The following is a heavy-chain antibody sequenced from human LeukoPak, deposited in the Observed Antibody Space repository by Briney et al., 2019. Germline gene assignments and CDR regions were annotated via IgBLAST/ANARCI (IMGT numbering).Heavy chain of an antibody. CDR1: GGSISSYY. V-gene: IGHV4-59*01. J-gene: IGHJ2*01. Sequence: PSETLSLTCTVSGGSISSYYWSWIRQPPGKGLEWIGYIYYSGSTNYNPSLKSRVTISVDTSKNQFSLKLSSVTAADTAVYYCARSFKPSISWYFDLWGRGTLVTVSS. D-gene: IGHD3-16*01. CDR2: IYYSGST. CDR3: ARSFKPSISWYFDL.